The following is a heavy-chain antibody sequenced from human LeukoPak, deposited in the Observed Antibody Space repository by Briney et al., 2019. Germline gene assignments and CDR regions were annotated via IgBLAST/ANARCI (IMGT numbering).Heavy chain of an antibody. CDR1: GGSISSYY. CDR2: IYYSGST. V-gene: IGHV4-59*08. J-gene: IGHJ5*02. D-gene: IGHD2-2*01. Sequence: PSETLSLTCTASGGSISSYYWSWIRQPPGKGLEWIGYIYYSGSTNYNPSLKSRVTISVDTSKNQFSLKLSSVTAADTAVYYCARQPGIPAAMAMNWFDPWGQGTLVTVSS. CDR3: ARQPGIPAAMAMNWFDP.